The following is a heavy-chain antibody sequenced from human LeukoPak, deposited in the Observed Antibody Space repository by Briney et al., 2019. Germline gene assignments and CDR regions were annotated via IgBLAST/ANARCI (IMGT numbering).Heavy chain of an antibody. CDR2: IIHSGST. D-gene: IGHD3-10*01. Sequence: PSETLSLTCAVYGGSFRGYYWSWIRQPPGKGLEWIGEIIHSGSTNYNPSLTSRVTLSVAPSKKTFSLKLKSMTAAEQALYYCTSHITMVRGVIITGTLRFDYWGQGTLVTVSS. CDR1: GGSFRGYY. J-gene: IGHJ4*02. CDR3: TSHITMVRGVIITGTLRFDY. V-gene: IGHV4-34*12.